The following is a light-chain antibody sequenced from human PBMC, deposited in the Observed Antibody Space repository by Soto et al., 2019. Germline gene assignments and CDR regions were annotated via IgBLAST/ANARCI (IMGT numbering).Light chain of an antibody. V-gene: IGKV1-33*01. CDR1: QDIRNY. Sequence: DIQMTQSPSSLSASVGDRVTITCQASQDIRNYLNWYQQKPGKAPNLLIYEASNLETGVPSRFSGSGSGTDFTFTISSLQPEDIATYYCQQYNSYSYTFGQGTKVDIK. J-gene: IGKJ2*01. CDR2: EAS. CDR3: QQYNSYSYT.